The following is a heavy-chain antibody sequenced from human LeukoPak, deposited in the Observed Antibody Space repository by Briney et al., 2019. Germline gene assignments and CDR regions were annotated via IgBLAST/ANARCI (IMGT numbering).Heavy chain of an antibody. D-gene: IGHD6-19*01. CDR1: GYTFTGYY. J-gene: IGHJ4*02. CDR2: INPNSGGT. Sequence: WASVKVSCKSSGYTFTGYYMHWVRQAPGQGLEWMGWINPNSGGTNYAQKFQGRVTMTRDTSISTAYLQWSSLKASDTAMYYCARLPSVAGPQGGDYWGQGTLVTVSS. CDR3: ARLPSVAGPQGGDY. V-gene: IGHV1-2*02.